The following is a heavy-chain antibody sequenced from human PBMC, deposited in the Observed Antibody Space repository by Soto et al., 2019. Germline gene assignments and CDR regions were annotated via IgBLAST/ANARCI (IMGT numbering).Heavy chain of an antibody. Sequence: QVQLVQSGAEVKKPGASVMVSCKASGYTFTCYFMHWVRQAPGQGLEWVGVINPSDGTTNYAQNLQGGGTMTRETSTSTVSMELSRLRSDDTAIYYCARGVSEYSGYQQGWFDPWGQGALVTVSS. D-gene: IGHD5-12*01. V-gene: IGHV1-46*03. J-gene: IGHJ5*02. CDR1: GYTFTCYF. CDR3: ARGVSEYSGYQQGWFDP. CDR2: INPSDGTT.